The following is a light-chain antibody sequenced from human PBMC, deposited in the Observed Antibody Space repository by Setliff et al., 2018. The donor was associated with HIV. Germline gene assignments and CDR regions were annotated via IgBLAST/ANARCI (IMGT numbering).Light chain of an antibody. Sequence: QSVLTQPPSASGSPGQSVTISCTGTSSDIGSYNYVSWYQQHPGKAPKLIIYEVTKRPSGVPDRFSGSKSGNTASLTVSGLQAGDEADYYCSSYTGYNNLLVFGGGTKVTVL. V-gene: IGLV2-8*01. CDR2: EVT. J-gene: IGLJ2*01. CDR1: SSDIGSYNY. CDR3: SSYTGYNNLLV.